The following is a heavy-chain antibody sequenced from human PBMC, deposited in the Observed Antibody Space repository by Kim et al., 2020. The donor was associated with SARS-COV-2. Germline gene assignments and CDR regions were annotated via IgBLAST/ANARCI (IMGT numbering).Heavy chain of an antibody. CDR3: ARYLAGATDLGP. J-gene: IGHJ5*02. CDR1: GFTFSSHV. CDR2: ISYEGSTE. Sequence: GGSLRLSCAASGFTFSSHVMHWVRQAPGKGLEWVALISYEGSTERYTDSVKGRFTVSGDNSKNILFLQMNSLRPEDTAVYYCARYLAGATDLGPWGQGTLVTVSS. V-gene: IGHV3-30*03. D-gene: IGHD1-26*01.